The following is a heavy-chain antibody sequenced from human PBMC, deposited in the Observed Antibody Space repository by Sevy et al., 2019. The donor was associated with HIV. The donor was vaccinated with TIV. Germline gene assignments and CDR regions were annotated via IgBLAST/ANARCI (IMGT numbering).Heavy chain of an antibody. J-gene: IGHJ4*02. D-gene: IGHD1-7*01. CDR3: AKESGGTTPFDY. Sequence: GESLKISCAASGFTFSSYAMSWVRQAPGKGLEWVSAISGSGGSTYYADSVKGRFTISRDNSKNTLYLQMNSLRAEDTAVYYCAKESGGTTPFDYWGQGTLVTVSS. CDR2: ISGSGGST. CDR1: GFTFSSYA. V-gene: IGHV3-23*01.